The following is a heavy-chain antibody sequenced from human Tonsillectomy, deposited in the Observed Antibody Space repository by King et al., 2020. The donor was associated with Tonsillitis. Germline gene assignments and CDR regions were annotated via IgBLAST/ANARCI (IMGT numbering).Heavy chain of an antibody. CDR3: ARGRSSGKKCFDY. CDR2: ISSSSSYI. Sequence: VQLVESGGGLVKPGGSLRLSCAASGFTFSSYSMNWVRQAPGKGLEWVSSISSSSSYIYYADSVKGRFTTSRDNAKNSLYLQMNSLRAEDTAVYYCARGRSSGKKCFDYCGQGTLVTVSS. CDR1: GFTFSSYS. J-gene: IGHJ4*02. D-gene: IGHD6-19*01. V-gene: IGHV3-21*01.